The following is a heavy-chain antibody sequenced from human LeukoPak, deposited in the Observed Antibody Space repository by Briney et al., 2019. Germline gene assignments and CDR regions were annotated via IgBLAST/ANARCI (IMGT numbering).Heavy chain of an antibody. CDR3: ARALPSPLYSGSYADAFDI. J-gene: IGHJ3*02. CDR1: GFTFSSYS. CDR2: ISSSSSYI. D-gene: IGHD1-26*01. Sequence: PGGSLRLSCAASGFTFSSYSMNWVRQAPGKGLEWVSSISSSSSYIYYADSVEGRFTISRDNAKNSLYLQMNSLRAEDTAVYHCARALPSPLYSGSYADAFDIWGQGTMVTASS. V-gene: IGHV3-21*01.